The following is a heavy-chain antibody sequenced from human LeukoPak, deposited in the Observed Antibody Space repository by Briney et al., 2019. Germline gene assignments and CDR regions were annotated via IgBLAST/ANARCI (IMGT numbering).Heavy chain of an antibody. Sequence: PGGSLRLSCAASGFTFSSYAMSWVRQAPGKGLEWVSAISGSGGSTYYADSVKGRFTISRDNSKNTLYLQMNSLRAEDTAVYYCAREGHYYDSSGPVGAFDIWGQGTMVTVSS. CDR1: GFTFSSYA. V-gene: IGHV3-23*01. CDR3: AREGHYYDSSGPVGAFDI. D-gene: IGHD3-22*01. J-gene: IGHJ3*02. CDR2: ISGSGGST.